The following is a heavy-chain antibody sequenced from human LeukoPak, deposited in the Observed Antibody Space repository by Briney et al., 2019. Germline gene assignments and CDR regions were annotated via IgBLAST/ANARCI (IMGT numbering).Heavy chain of an antibody. J-gene: IGHJ4*02. CDR2: IIPIFGTA. CDR3: ARGKREAAAGTRFDY. Sequence: ASVKVSCKASGGTFSSYAISWVRQAPGQGLEWMGGIIPIFGTANYAQKFQSRVTITADESTSTAYMELSSLRSEDTAVYYCARGKREAAAGTRFDYWGQGTLVTVSS. V-gene: IGHV1-69*01. CDR1: GGTFSSYA. D-gene: IGHD6-13*01.